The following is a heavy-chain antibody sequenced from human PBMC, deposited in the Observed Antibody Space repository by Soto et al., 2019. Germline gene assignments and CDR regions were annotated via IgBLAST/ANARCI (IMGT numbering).Heavy chain of an antibody. D-gene: IGHD4-17*01. CDR1: GFTFTNYW. Sequence: VQLVESGGGLVQPGGSLRLSCGASGFTFTNYWMSWVRRAPGKGLEWVANIKQDGREKYYVNSVKGRFTISQDNAKDSRYLQMNGLKVEDTVVYYCARENYGENYSNDRIYLWGQGTTVTVSS. J-gene: IGHJ6*02. V-gene: IGHV3-7*05. CDR2: IKQDGREK. CDR3: ARENYGENYSNDRIYL.